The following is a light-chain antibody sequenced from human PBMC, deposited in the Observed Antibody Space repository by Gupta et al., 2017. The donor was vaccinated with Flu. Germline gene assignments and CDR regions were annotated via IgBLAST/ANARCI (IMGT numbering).Light chain of an antibody. Sequence: DFQLTQSPSSLSASVGDRVTITCRARKVSSNSLAWYQQKPGKVPKLLIHAASTLQSVVPSLCRGGGARTVFTLTISSLQPEYVATYYRQKYNWVPPTFGQGTKVDIK. CDR3: QKYNWVPPT. CDR1: KVSSNS. CDR2: AAS. V-gene: IGKV1-27*01. J-gene: IGKJ1*01.